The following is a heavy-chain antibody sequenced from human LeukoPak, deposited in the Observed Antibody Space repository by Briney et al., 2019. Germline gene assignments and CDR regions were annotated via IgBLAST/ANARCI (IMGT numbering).Heavy chain of an antibody. Sequence: SETLSLTCAVYGGSFSGYYWSWIRQPPGKGLEWIGEINHSGSTNYNPSLKSRVTISVDTSKNQFSLKLNSVTAADTAVYYCARARGYSYSEYWGQGTLVTVSS. D-gene: IGHD5-18*01. CDR2: INHSGST. J-gene: IGHJ4*02. CDR1: GGSFSGYY. V-gene: IGHV4-34*01. CDR3: ARARGYSYSEY.